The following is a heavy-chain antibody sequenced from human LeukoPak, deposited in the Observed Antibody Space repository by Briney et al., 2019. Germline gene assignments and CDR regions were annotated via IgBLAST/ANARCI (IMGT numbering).Heavy chain of an antibody. CDR3: ASLSHLYWYSDL. CDR2: IYYSGST. Sequence: PSETLSLTCTVSGGSITSYYWSWIRQPPGKGLEWIGYIYYSGSTNYNPSLKSRVTISVDTSKNQFSLTLSSVTAADTAVYYCASLSHLYWYSDLWGRGTLVTVSS. J-gene: IGHJ2*01. V-gene: IGHV4-59*01. CDR1: GGSITSYY.